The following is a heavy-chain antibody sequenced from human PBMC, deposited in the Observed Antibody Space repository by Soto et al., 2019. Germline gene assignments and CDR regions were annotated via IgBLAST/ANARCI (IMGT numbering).Heavy chain of an antibody. CDR3: AKSQSPGSMHEPLDY. CDR2: ISGSGGST. V-gene: IGHV3-23*01. CDR1: GFTFSSYG. J-gene: IGHJ4*02. Sequence: GGSLRLSCAASGFTFSSYGMSWVRQAPGKGLEWVSAISGSGGSTYYADSVKGRFTISRDNSKNTLYLQMNSLRADDTAEYYCAKSQSPGSMHEPLDYWGQGTLVTVSS. D-gene: IGHD3-10*01.